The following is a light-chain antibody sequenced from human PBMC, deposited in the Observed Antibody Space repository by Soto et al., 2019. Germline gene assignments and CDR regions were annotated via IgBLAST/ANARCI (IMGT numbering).Light chain of an antibody. J-gene: IGKJ1*01. CDR2: AAS. CDR3: QQTYSALWT. Sequence: DIQMTQSPSSLSASVGDSVTISCRASQTITTYLNWYQQKPGKAPKLLIYAASSLHSGVPSRFSGSGSGTDFTLTISSLQPEDFAAYYCQQTYSALWTFGQGTKLEIK. V-gene: IGKV1-39*01. CDR1: QTITTY.